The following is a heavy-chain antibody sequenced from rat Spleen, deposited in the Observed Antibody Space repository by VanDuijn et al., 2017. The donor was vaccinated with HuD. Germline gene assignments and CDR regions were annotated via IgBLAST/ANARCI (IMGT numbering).Heavy chain of an antibody. J-gene: IGHJ1*01. D-gene: IGHD1-2*01. CDR2: IKYSGNT. V-gene: IGHV3-1*01. Sequence: DVQLQESGPGLVKPSQSLSLTCSVTGYSITSNYWAWIRKFPGNRMEWMGYIKYSGNTGYNPSLRSRISITRDTSKNQFFLQLNSVTNEETTAYYYANSSSYSNANYWYFDHWGPGIMVTVSS. CDR1: GYSITSNY. CDR3: ANSSSYSNANYWYFDH.